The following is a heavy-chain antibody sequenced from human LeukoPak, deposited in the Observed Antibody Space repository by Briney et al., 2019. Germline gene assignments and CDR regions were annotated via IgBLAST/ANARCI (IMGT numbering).Heavy chain of an antibody. CDR2: IHSSGSM. Sequence: PSETLSLTCTVSGGSISSYYWTWIRQPAGKGLEWIGRIHSSGSMNHNPSLKSRVTMSVGTSNNQFSLKLSSVTAADTAVYYCARETEVSGGRSGDFWGQGTLVTVSS. V-gene: IGHV4-4*07. CDR3: ARETEVSGGRSGDF. CDR1: GGSISSYY. D-gene: IGHD6-19*01. J-gene: IGHJ4*02.